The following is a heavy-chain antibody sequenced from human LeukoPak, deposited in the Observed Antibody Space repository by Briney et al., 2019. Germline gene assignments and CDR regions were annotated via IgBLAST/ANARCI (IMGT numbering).Heavy chain of an antibody. Sequence: SETLSLTCTVSGGSISSGDYYWSWIRQPPGKGLEWIGYIYYSGSTYYNPSLKSRVIISVDTSKNQFSLKLSSVTAADTAVYYCARVGAGFRVASFDYWGQGTLVAVSS. J-gene: IGHJ4*02. CDR2: IYYSGST. V-gene: IGHV4-30-4*01. D-gene: IGHD5-12*01. CDR1: GGSISSGDYY. CDR3: ARVGAGFRVASFDY.